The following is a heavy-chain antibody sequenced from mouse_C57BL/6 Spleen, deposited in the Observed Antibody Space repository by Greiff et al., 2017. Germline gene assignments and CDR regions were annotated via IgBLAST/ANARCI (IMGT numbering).Heavy chain of an antibody. CDR3: AREGGYDYDYAMDY. Sequence: QVQLQQPGAELVKPGASVKLSCKASGYTFTSYWMHWVKQRPGQGLEWIGMIHPNSGSTNYNEKFKSKATLTVDTSSSTAYMQLSSLTSEDSAVYYCAREGGYDYDYAMDYWGQGTSVTVSS. CDR2: IHPNSGST. J-gene: IGHJ4*01. CDR1: GYTFTSYW. D-gene: IGHD2-4*01. V-gene: IGHV1-64*01.